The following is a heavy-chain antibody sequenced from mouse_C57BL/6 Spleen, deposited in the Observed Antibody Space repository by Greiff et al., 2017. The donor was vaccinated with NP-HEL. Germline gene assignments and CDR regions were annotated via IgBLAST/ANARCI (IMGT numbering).Heavy chain of an antibody. Sequence: VQLHQSGAELVKPGASVKISCKASGYTFTDYYINWVKQRPGQGLEWIGKLGPGSGSTYYNEKFKGKATLTADNASSTAYMQHSSLTSEDSAGDVCAEGARNSDKEGCAYWGQGTLVTVSA. CDR2: LGPGSGST. D-gene: IGHD2-12*01. CDR3: AEGARNSDKEGCAY. V-gene: IGHV1-77*01. CDR1: GYTFTDYY. J-gene: IGHJ3*01.